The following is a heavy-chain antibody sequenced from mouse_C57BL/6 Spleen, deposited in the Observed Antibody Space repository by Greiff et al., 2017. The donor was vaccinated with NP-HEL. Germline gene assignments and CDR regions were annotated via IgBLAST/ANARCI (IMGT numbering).Heavy chain of an antibody. CDR2: IDPENGDT. Sequence: DVKLQESGAELVRPGASVKLSCTASGFNIKDDYMHWVKQRPEQGLEWIGWIDPENGDTEYASKFQGKATITADTSSNTAYLQLSSLTSEDTAVYYCTVVASYYAMDYWGQGTSVTVSS. D-gene: IGHD1-1*01. CDR1: GFNIKDDY. V-gene: IGHV14-4*01. J-gene: IGHJ4*01. CDR3: TVVASYYAMDY.